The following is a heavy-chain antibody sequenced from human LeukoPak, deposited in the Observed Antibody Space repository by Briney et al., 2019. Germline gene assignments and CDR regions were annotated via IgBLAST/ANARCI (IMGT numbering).Heavy chain of an antibody. CDR1: GASITNSRYY. D-gene: IGHD3-10*01. Sequence: SETLSLTCTVSGASITNSRYYWGWIRQPPGKGLEWIGVVYYSGSTSYNPSLKSRVTISLDTSKNQFSLNLSSVTAADTAVYYCAGKIRDSEVDYWGQGTLVTVSS. J-gene: IGHJ4*02. CDR2: VYYSGST. CDR3: AGKIRDSEVDY. V-gene: IGHV4-61*05.